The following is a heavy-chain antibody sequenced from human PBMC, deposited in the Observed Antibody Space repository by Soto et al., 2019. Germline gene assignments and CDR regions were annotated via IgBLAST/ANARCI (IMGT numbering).Heavy chain of an antibody. V-gene: IGHV3-21*01. J-gene: IGHJ5*02. D-gene: IGHD1-1*01. CDR2: ISGSSTYI. Sequence: GGYLRLSCVGSGFTFSNYKMNWVRQAPGQGLEWVSSISGSSTYIYYADSVRGRFTISRDNAKNSVHLQMNSLRVEDTAVYFCAREELPPGTSFNSWFDPWGQGTLVTVSS. CDR1: GFTFSNYK. CDR3: AREELPPGTSFNSWFDP.